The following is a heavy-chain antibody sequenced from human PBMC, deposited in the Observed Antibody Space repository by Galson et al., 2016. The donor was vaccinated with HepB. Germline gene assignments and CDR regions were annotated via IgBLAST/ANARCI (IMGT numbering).Heavy chain of an antibody. V-gene: IGHV3-23*01. Sequence: SLRLSCAVSGLTFSNYVMSWVRQAPGKGLEWVSGISGSGGSTYYADSVKGRFTISRDNTKDTLYLQMNSLGAEDTALYYCSKGWGDQWGQGTLVTVSS. J-gene: IGHJ4*02. CDR2: ISGSGGST. D-gene: IGHD3-10*01. CDR1: GLTFSNYV. CDR3: SKGWGDQ.